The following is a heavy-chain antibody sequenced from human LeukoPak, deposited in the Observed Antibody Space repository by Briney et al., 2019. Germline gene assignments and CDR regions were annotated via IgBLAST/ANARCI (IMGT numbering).Heavy chain of an antibody. CDR3: ARQIVVVPAALYWFDP. D-gene: IGHD2-15*01. CDR1: GGSISSYY. V-gene: IGHV4-59*08. CDR2: IYYSGST. J-gene: IGHJ5*02. Sequence: SETLSLTCTVSGGSISSYYWNWIRQPPGKGLEWIGYIYYSGSTNYNPSLKSRVTISVDTSKNQFSLKLSSVTAADTAVYYCARQIVVVPAALYWFDPWGQGTLVTVSS.